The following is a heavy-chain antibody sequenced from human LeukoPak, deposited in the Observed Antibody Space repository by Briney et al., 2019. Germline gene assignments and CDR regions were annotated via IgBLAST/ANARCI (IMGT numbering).Heavy chain of an antibody. CDR2: INPSGGST. CDR3: AGVIRSYDSSGYHSPSDY. V-gene: IGHV1-46*01. CDR1: GYTFTSYY. J-gene: IGHJ4*02. Sequence: RASVKVSCKASGYTFTSYYMHWVRQAPGQGLEWMGIINPSGGSTSYAQKFQGRVTMTRDTSTSTAYMELRSLRSDDTAVYYCAGVIRSYDSSGYHSPSDYWGQGTLVTVSS. D-gene: IGHD3-22*01.